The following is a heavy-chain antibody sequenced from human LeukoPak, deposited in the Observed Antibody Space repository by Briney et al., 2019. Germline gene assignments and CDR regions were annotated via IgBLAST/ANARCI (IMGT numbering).Heavy chain of an antibody. CDR1: GFTFSSYA. V-gene: IGHV3-53*01. CDR2: IYSGGST. Sequence: GGSLRLSCAASGFTFSSYAMSWVRQAPGKGLEWVSVIYSGGSTYYADSVKGRFTISRDNSKNTLYLQMNSLRAEDTAVYYCASSGSQLASYFDYWGQGTLVTVSS. J-gene: IGHJ4*02. CDR3: ASSGSQLASYFDY. D-gene: IGHD1-26*01.